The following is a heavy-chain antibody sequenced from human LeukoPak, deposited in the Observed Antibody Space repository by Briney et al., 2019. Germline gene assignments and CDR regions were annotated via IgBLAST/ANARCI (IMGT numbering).Heavy chain of an antibody. CDR3: ARLQLWSDVRFDA. V-gene: IGHV1-18*01. CDR2: ISGNNGIT. CDR1: GLTFSRSG. J-gene: IGHJ5*02. Sequence: ASVKVSCKASGLTFSRSGITWVRQAPGEGLEWMGWISGNNGITNYDQRFQDRVTMTTGTSTSTGYMELRSLRSDDTAVYYCARLQLWSDVRFDAWGQGTLVIVSA. D-gene: IGHD1-1*01.